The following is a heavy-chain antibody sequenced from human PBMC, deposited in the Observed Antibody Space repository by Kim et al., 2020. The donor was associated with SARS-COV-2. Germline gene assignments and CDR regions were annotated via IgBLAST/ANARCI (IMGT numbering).Heavy chain of an antibody. V-gene: IGHV4-34*01. J-gene: IGHJ4*02. CDR1: GGSFSGYY. CDR3: ARVDILTGYYKMGFDY. D-gene: IGHD3-9*01. Sequence: SETLSLTCAVYGGSFSGYYWSWIRQPPGKGLEWIGEINHSGSTNYNPSLKSRVTISVDTSKNQFSLKLSSVTAADTAVYYCARVDILTGYYKMGFDYWGQGTLVTVSS. CDR2: INHSGST.